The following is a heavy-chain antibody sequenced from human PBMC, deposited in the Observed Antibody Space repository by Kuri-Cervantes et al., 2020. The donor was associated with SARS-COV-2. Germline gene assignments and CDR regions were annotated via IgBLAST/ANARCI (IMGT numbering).Heavy chain of an antibody. CDR1: GGSFSGYY. J-gene: IGHJ6*02. D-gene: IGHD3-9*01. Sequence: GSLRLSCAVYGGSFSGYYWSWIRQPPGKGLEGIGEINHSGSTNYNPSLKSRVTISVDTSKNQFSLKLSPVTAADTAVYYCARILRRYYYGMDVWGQGTTVTVSS. CDR2: INHSGST. CDR3: ARILRRYYYGMDV. V-gene: IGHV4-34*01.